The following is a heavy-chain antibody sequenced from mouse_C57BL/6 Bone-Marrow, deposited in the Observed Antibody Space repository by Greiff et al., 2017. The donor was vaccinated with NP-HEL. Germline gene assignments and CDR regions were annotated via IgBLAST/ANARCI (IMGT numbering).Heavy chain of an antibody. V-gene: IGHV1-72*01. CDR2: IAPTSGGT. CDR1: GYTFPSYW. J-gene: IGHJ1*03. CDR3: ARDYYGSSRYFDV. Sequence: QVQLQQPGAELVKPGASVKLSCKASGYTFPSYWMHWVKPRPGRGLGWIGRIAPTSGGTKYNEKFKSKATLTVDKPSSTAYMQPSSLTSEDSAVYYCARDYYGSSRYFDVWGTGTTVTVSS. D-gene: IGHD1-1*01.